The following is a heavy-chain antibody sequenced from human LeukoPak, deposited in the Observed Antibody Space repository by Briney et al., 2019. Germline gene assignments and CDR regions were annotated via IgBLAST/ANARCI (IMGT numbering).Heavy chain of an antibody. CDR2: ISSNGGST. J-gene: IGHJ4*02. Sequence: GGSLTLSCSASGFTFSNYAMHWVRQAPGKGLEYVSAISSNGGSTYYADSVKGRFTISRDNSKNTLFLQMNTLRAEDTAVYSCAKDPLVGATSWGQGTLVTVSS. V-gene: IGHV3-64*04. D-gene: IGHD1-26*01. CDR3: AKDPLVGATS. CDR1: GFTFSNYA.